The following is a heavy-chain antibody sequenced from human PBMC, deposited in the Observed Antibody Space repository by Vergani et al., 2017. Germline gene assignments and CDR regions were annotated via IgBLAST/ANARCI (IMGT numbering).Heavy chain of an antibody. CDR1: GYSISSGYY. V-gene: IGHV4-38-2*02. D-gene: IGHD3-16*01. CDR3: ARDSGGNVWGSYEAWFDP. CDR2: IYHSGST. J-gene: IGHJ5*02. Sequence: QVQLQESGPGLVKPSETLSLTCTVSGYSISSGYYWGWIRQPPGQGLGWIGRIYHSGSTYYNPSLKSRCTISVDTSKNQFFLKLSSGTAADTAVYYCARDSGGNVWGSYEAWFDPWGQGTLVTVSS.